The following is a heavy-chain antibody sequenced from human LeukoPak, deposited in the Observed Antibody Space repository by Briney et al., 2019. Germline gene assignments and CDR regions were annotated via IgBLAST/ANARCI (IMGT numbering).Heavy chain of an antibody. J-gene: IGHJ4*02. Sequence: PGGSLRLSCAASGFTFSSYAKGWVRQAPGKGLEWVSAISGSGGSTYYADSVKGRFTISRDNAKNTLYLQMNSLRAEDTAVYYCARARYYYDSSGYRAVYYFDYWGQGTLVTVSS. D-gene: IGHD3-22*01. CDR2: ISGSGGST. CDR3: ARARYYYDSSGYRAVYYFDY. V-gene: IGHV3-23*01. CDR1: GFTFSSYA.